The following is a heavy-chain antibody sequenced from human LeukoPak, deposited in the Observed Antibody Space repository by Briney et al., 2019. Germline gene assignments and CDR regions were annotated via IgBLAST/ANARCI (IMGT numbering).Heavy chain of an antibody. CDR1: GGSISSSSYY. J-gene: IGHJ4*02. Sequence: SETLSLTCTVSGGSISSSSYYWGWIRQPPGKGLEWIGSIYYSGSTYYNPSLKSRVTISVDTSKNQFSLKLSSVTAADTAVYYCARGRRNDLDCWGQGTLVTVSS. CDR2: IYYSGST. CDR3: ARGRRNDLDC. V-gene: IGHV4-39*07.